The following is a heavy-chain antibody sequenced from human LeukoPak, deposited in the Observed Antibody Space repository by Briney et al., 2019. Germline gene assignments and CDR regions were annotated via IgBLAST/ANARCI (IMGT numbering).Heavy chain of an antibody. V-gene: IGHV1-46*01. CDR1: GYTFTSNY. CDR2: IYPRDGST. CDR3: ATGLGSNDYADGLDPFDY. Sequence: GASVKVSCKASGYTFTSNYIHWVRQAPGQGLEWMGMIYPRDGSTSYAQKFQGRVTMTRDTSTSTVYMELTSLRSEDTAVYYCATGLGSNDYADGLDPFDYWGQGALLTVSS. D-gene: IGHD4-17*01. J-gene: IGHJ4*02.